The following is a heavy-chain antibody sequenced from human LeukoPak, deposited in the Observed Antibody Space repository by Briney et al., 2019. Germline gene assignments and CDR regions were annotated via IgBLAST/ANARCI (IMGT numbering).Heavy chain of an antibody. V-gene: IGHV3-23*01. D-gene: IGHD6-13*01. CDR2: ISAGGGRT. J-gene: IGHJ4*02. Sequence: GGSLRLSCAASGFTFSNYAMSRVRQAPGKGLEWVSAISAGGGRTYYADSVKGRFTISRDKSKNTLYLQMNSLRAEDTAVYYCVKRRGSSPDYWGQGTLVTVSS. CDR1: GFTFSNYA. CDR3: VKRRGSSPDY.